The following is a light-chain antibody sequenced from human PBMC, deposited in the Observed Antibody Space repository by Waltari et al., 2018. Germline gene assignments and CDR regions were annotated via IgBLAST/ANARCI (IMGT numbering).Light chain of an antibody. Sequence: QAALTQPASVSGSPGQSITISCTGSNSDVGNYNLVCWYQKHPGKAPKLIIYEVTNRPSGISDRFSGFKTGNTASLTISGLQAEDEADYYCCSYAGSWIWVFGGGTELTVL. CDR3: CSYAGSWIWV. CDR2: EVT. J-gene: IGLJ3*02. CDR1: NSDVGNYNL. V-gene: IGLV2-23*02.